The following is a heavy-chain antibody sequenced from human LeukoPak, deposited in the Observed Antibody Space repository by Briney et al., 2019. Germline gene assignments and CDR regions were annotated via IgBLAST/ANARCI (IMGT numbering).Heavy chain of an antibody. D-gene: IGHD4-17*01. J-gene: IGHJ4*02. V-gene: IGHV3-23*01. Sequence: PSETLSLTCTVSGGSISSSSYYWGWIRQPPGKGLEWVSTLSESGGNTYYADSVKGRFTISRDNSKNTLYLQMNSLRAEDTAVFYCARMYGDYLGYWGQGTLVTVFS. CDR1: GGSISSSSYY. CDR2: LSESGGNT. CDR3: ARMYGDYLGY.